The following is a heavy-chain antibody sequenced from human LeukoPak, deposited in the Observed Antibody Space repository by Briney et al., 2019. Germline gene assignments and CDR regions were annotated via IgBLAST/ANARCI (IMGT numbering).Heavy chain of an antibody. CDR3: AKHSTTSSNGFDP. V-gene: IGHV3-23*01. D-gene: IGHD2/OR15-2a*01. CDR1: GFTFNNYA. Sequence: PGGSLRLSCAASGFTFNNYAMTWVRQAPGKGLEWVSAISGGGGSTYYADSVKARFTISRDNSKSTLYLQMNSLRAEDTAVYYCAKHSTTSSNGFDPWGQGTLVTVSS. J-gene: IGHJ5*02. CDR2: ISGGGGST.